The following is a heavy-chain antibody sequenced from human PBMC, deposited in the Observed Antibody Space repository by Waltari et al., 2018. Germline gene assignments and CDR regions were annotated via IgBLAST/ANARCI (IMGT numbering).Heavy chain of an antibody. CDR2: ISSRWSTI. Sequence: EVQLVESGGGLVQPGGSLRLSCAASGFTFSSYEMNWVRQAPGKGLEWVSYISSRWSTIYYANSLKGRFTNSRDNGKNSLYLQMNSLRAEDTAVYYWASLVEYCSGGSCYPLFDYWGQGTLVTVSS. D-gene: IGHD2-15*01. V-gene: IGHV3-48*03. J-gene: IGHJ4*02. CDR3: ASLVEYCSGGSCYPLFDY. CDR1: GFTFSSYE.